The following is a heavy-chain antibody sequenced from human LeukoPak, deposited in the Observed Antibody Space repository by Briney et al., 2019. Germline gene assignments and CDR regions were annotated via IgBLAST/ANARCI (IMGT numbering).Heavy chain of an antibody. J-gene: IGHJ4*02. V-gene: IGHV1-46*01. CDR2: INPSCGST. Sequence: GASVKVSCKASGYTFTSYYMHWVRQAPGQGLEWMGIINPSCGSTSYAQKFQGRVTMTRDTSTSTVYMELSSLRSEDTAVYYCARDLVRYYDSSGYYSLHYWGQGTLVTVSS. CDR3: ARDLVRYYDSSGYYSLHY. D-gene: IGHD3-22*01. CDR1: GYTFTSYY.